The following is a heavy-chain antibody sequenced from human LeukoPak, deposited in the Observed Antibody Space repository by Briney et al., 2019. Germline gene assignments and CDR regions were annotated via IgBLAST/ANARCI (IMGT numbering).Heavy chain of an antibody. CDR1: GFTFSSYA. V-gene: IGHV3-23*01. Sequence: PGGSLRLSCAASGFTFSSYAMTWVRQAPGKGLEWVSAISGSGDITYYADSVKGRFTISRDNSKNSLSLQMNSLRDEDTAIYYCVRGDQEASEPALDYWGQGTLVTVSS. CDR2: ISGSGDIT. CDR3: VRGDQEASEPALDY. J-gene: IGHJ4*02. D-gene: IGHD1-14*01.